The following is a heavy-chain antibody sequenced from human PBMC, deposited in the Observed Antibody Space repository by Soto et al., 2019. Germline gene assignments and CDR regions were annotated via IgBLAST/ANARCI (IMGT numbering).Heavy chain of an antibody. CDR2: TIPILGIA. CDR3: ARDLGYCSSTSCYGDAFDI. Sequence: QVQLVQSGAEVKKPGSSVKVSCKAPGGTFSSYTISWMRQAPGQGLEWMGRTIPILGIANYAKKFQGRFTITADKSARAAYMELSSLRSEDTAVYYCARDLGYCSSTSCYGDAFDIWGQGAMVTVSS. D-gene: IGHD2-2*01. CDR1: GGTFSSYT. V-gene: IGHV1-69*08. J-gene: IGHJ3*02.